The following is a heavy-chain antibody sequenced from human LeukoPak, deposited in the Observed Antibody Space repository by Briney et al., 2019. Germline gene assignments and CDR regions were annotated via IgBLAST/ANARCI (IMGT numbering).Heavy chain of an antibody. V-gene: IGHV3-9*01. CDR1: GFTFDDYA. J-gene: IGHJ4*02. CDR2: ISWNSGSI. CDR3: AKANYYDSSGYYFDY. Sequence: PGGSLGLSCAASGFTFDDYAMDWVRQAPGKGLEWVSGISWNSGSIGYADSVKGRFTISRDNAKNSLYLQMNSLRAEDTALYYCAKANYYDSSGYYFDYWGQGTLVTVSS. D-gene: IGHD3-22*01.